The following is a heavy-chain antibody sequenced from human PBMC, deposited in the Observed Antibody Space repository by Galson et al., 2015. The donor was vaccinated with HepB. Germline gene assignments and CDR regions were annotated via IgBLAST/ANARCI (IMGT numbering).Heavy chain of an antibody. J-gene: IGHJ6*02. CDR2: IYSGGST. D-gene: IGHD3-10*01. V-gene: IGHV3-53*04. CDR1: GFTVSSDY. CDR3: ARVFRNYYGSGSYYRNYYYGMDV. Sequence: SGFTVSSDYMSWVRQAPGKGLEWVSVIYSGGSTYYADSVKGRFTTSRRNSKNTLYLQMNSLRAEDTAVYYCARVFRNYYGSGSYYRNYYYGMDVWGQGTTVTVSS.